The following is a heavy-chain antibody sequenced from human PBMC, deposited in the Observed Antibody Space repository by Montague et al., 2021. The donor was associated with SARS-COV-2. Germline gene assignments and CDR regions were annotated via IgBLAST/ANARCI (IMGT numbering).Heavy chain of an antibody. Sequence: CAISGDSASSNIAAWSWIRQSPSRGLEWLGRTKYTSTRYETYAVSVQSRITITADTSKNQFSLHLNSVTPEDTAVYYCARDLYWAFDAWGLGTTVTVSA. CDR3: ARDLYWAFDA. J-gene: IGHJ3*01. V-gene: IGHV6-1*01. D-gene: IGHD2-8*02. CDR2: TKYTSTRYE. CDR1: GDSASSNIAA.